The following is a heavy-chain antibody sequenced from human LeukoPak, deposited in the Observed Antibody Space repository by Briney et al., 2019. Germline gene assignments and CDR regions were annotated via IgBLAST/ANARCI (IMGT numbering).Heavy chain of an antibody. CDR2: IYTSGST. V-gene: IGHV4-4*07. CDR3: ARDRNYYGSGSPGHAFDI. J-gene: IGHJ3*02. CDR1: GGSISSYY. Sequence: SETLSLTCTVSGGSISSYYWSWIRQPAGKGLEWIGRIYTSGSTNYNPSLKSRVTMSVDTSKNQFSLKLSSVTAADTAVYYCARDRNYYGSGSPGHAFDIWGQGTMVTVSS. D-gene: IGHD3-10*01.